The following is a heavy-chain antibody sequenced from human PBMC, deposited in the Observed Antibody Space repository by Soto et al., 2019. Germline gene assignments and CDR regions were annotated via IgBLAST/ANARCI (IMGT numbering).Heavy chain of an antibody. CDR2: INGDGSDT. V-gene: IGHV3-74*03. J-gene: IGHJ5*02. CDR3: ARGQTTGDWFDA. Sequence: EVQLVESGGGLVQPGGSLRLSCGASGFDFNNYWMHWVRQDPGKGLVWVSRINGDGSDTKYADSVKGRFTISRDNAKNTVYLQMNSLRAEDTAVYYCARGQTTGDWFDAWGQGTLVTVSS. D-gene: IGHD4-17*01. CDR1: GFDFNNYW.